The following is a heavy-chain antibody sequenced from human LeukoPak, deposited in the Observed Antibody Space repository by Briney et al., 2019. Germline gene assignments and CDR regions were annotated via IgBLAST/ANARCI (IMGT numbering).Heavy chain of an antibody. CDR1: GFTFSRNS. Sequence: ETGGSLRLSCAASGFTFSRNSMNWVRQAPGKGLEWVSSISRSSSYIYYADSVKGRFTISRDNAKNSLFLQMNSLRAEDTAVYYCARVFSDISHCMDVWGKGTTVTISS. D-gene: IGHD2-21*01. V-gene: IGHV3-21*01. CDR2: ISRSSSYI. J-gene: IGHJ6*03. CDR3: ARVFSDISHCMDV.